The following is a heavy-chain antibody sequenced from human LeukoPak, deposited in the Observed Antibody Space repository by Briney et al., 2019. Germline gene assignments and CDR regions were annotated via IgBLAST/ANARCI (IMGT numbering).Heavy chain of an antibody. CDR3: AKDDSGVLV. D-gene: IGHD3-10*01. J-gene: IGHJ4*02. CDR1: GFTFSTYD. CDR2: ITTDGRT. Sequence: GGSLRLSCAASGFTFSTYDMRWVRQAPGKGLEWVSAITTDGRTYYADSVKGRSTISKDSSKNILYLQMNSLTVEDTAVYYCAKDDSGVLVWGQGTLVTVSS. V-gene: IGHV3-23*01.